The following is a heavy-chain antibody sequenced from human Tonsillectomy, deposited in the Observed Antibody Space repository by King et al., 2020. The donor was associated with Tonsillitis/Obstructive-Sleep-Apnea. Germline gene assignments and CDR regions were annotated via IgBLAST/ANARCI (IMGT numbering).Heavy chain of an antibody. CDR3: ARDRGYDFEDYYYYYGMDV. CDR1: GFTFSNYA. V-gene: IGHV3-30*04. J-gene: IGHJ6*02. D-gene: IGHD5-12*01. CDR2: ISYDGSNK. Sequence: VQLVESGGGVVQPGRSLRLPCAASGFTFSNYAMDWVRQAPGKGLEWVAGISYDGSNKYYADSVKGRFSISRDNSKNTLYLQMNSLRAEDTAVYYCARDRGYDFEDYYYYYGMDVWGQGTTVTVSS.